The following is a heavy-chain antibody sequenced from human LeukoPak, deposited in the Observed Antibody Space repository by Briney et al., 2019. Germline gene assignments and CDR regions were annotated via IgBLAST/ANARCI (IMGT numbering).Heavy chain of an antibody. V-gene: IGHV3-74*01. CDR1: GFTFSNFW. Sequence: GGSLRLSCAASGFTFSNFWMHWVRQAPGKGLVWVALIYGDGSFTRYADSVKGRFTISRDNAKNTVYLQMNSLRAGDTAVYYCARDKGDYDTSGSLFVFGGQGTLVTVSS. J-gene: IGHJ4*02. CDR3: ARDKGDYDTSGSLFVF. CDR2: IYGDGSFT. D-gene: IGHD3-22*01.